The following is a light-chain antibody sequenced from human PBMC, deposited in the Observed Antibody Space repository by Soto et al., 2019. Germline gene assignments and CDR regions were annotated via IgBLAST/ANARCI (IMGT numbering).Light chain of an antibody. J-gene: IGLJ2*01. CDR2: EVN. V-gene: IGLV2-18*02. Sequence: QSALTQPPSVSGSPGQSVAISCTGTNSDVGHYNRVSWYRQPPGTTPKLLIYEVNNRPSGVPDRFSGSKSGNTASLTISGLLAEDEADYYCSSYTISNTLVFGGGTQLTVL. CDR3: SSYTISNTLV. CDR1: NSDVGHYNR.